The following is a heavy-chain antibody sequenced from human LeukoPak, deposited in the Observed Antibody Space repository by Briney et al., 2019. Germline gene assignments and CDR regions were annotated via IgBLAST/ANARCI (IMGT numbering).Heavy chain of an antibody. J-gene: IGHJ4*02. V-gene: IGHV5-51*01. CDR3: ATTTTRGMPHYFDY. CDR1: GYSFTSHW. D-gene: IGHD1-1*01. CDR2: IYPGDSET. Sequence: GESLKISCKGSGYSFTSHWIGWVRQMPGKGLEWMGIIYPGDSETRYSPSFQGQGTISADKSINTAYLQWSSLKASDTGMYYCATTTTRGMPHYFDYWGQGTLVTVSS.